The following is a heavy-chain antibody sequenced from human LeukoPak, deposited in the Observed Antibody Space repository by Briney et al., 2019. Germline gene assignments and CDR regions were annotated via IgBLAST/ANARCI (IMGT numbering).Heavy chain of an antibody. Sequence: PSETLSLTCTVSGGSISSSSYYWGWIRQPPGKGLEWIGSIYYSGSTYYNPSLKSRVTISVDTSKNQFSLKLSSVTAADTAVYYCARGRGYYDSSGYMPPPVDAFDIWGQGTMVTVSS. CDR1: GGSISSSSYY. CDR2: IYYSGST. J-gene: IGHJ3*02. D-gene: IGHD3-22*01. V-gene: IGHV4-39*07. CDR3: ARGRGYYDSSGYMPPPVDAFDI.